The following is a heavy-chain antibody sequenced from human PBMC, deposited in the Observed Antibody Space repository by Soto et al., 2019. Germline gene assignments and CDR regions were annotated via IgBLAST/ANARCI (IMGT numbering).Heavy chain of an antibody. CDR1: GYTFTSYD. J-gene: IGHJ4*02. D-gene: IGHD1-1*01. Sequence: ASVKVSCKASGYTFTSYDIYGVRQATGQGLEWMGWMNPNTGDSSYAKKLQGRVTMTSDTSITTAHMELSSLRSEDTAVYYCARRAETNGWNGFGADKYYFDFWGQGTLVTVSS. V-gene: IGHV1-8*01. CDR2: MNPNTGDS. CDR3: ARRAETNGWNGFGADKYYFDF.